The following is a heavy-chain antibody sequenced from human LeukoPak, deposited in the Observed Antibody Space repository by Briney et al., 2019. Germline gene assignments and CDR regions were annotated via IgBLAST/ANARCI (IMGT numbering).Heavy chain of an antibody. CDR1: GLTFSSYA. V-gene: IGHV3-23*01. Sequence: GGSLRLSCAASGLTFSSYAMSWVRQAPGKGLEWVSAISGSGGSTYYADSVKGRFTISRDNSKNTLYLQMNSLRAKDTAVYYCAKGVHIVATIDAYFDYWGQGTLVTVSS. CDR2: ISGSGGST. J-gene: IGHJ4*02. D-gene: IGHD5-12*01. CDR3: AKGVHIVATIDAYFDY.